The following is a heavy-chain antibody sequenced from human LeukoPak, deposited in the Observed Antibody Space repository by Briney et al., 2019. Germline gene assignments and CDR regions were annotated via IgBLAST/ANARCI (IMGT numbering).Heavy chain of an antibody. CDR2: INSDGSST. V-gene: IGHV3-74*01. Sequence: PGGSLRLSCAASGFTFSSYWMHWVRQAPAKGLVWVSRINSDGSSTSYADSVKGRVTISRDNAKNPLYLQMNSLRAEDTAVYYCARVEPRWNYDAFDIWGQGTMVTVSS. CDR3: ARVEPRWNYDAFDI. J-gene: IGHJ3*02. D-gene: IGHD1-7*01. CDR1: GFTFSSYW.